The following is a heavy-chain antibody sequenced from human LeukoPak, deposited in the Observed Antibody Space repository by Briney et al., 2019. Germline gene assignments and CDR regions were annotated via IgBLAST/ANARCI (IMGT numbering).Heavy chain of an antibody. D-gene: IGHD2-21*02. CDR2: ITFTSSTI. Sequence: GGSLRLSCAASGFTFSSYSMTWVRQAPGKGLEWVSYITFTSSTIHYADSVKGRFTISRDNAKSSLYLQMNSLRADDTAVYYCAKDGAVVTAVEYFQHWGQGTLVTVSS. CDR3: AKDGAVVTAVEYFQH. CDR1: GFTFSSYS. J-gene: IGHJ1*01. V-gene: IGHV3-48*01.